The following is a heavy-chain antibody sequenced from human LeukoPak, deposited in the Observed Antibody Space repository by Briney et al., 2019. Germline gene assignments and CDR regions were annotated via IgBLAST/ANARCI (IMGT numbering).Heavy chain of an antibody. CDR2: INHSGST. Sequence: SETLSLTCAVYGGSFSGYYWSWIRQPPGKGLEWIGEINHSGSTNYNPSLNSRVTISADMSKNQFSLKLSSVTAADTAVYYCARGLLRFLSPVGFDMWGQGTMVTVSS. CDR3: ARGLLRFLSPVGFDM. J-gene: IGHJ3*02. D-gene: IGHD3-3*01. CDR1: GGSFSGYY. V-gene: IGHV4-34*01.